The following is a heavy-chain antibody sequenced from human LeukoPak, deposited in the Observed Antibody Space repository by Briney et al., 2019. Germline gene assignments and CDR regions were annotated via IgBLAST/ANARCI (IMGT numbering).Heavy chain of an antibody. Sequence: GRSLRLSCAASGLIFRSFGMHWVRQAPGKGLEWVALISYDGRNQYYGDSVKGRFTISRDNSKNTLYLQMNSLRSDDTAVYYCVKDRGYGDYHDAFDIWGQGTMVTVSS. CDR1: GLIFRSFG. J-gene: IGHJ3*02. CDR3: VKDRGYGDYHDAFDI. V-gene: IGHV3-30*18. CDR2: ISYDGRNQ. D-gene: IGHD4-17*01.